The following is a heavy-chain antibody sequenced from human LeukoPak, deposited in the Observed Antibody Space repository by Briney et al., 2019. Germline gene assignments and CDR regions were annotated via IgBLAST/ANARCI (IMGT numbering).Heavy chain of an antibody. V-gene: IGHV4-59*01. J-gene: IGHJ3*02. CDR1: DGSISRYY. Sequence: SETLSLTCTASDGSISRYYWSWIRQPPGKGLEWVGYIYYSGSTKYNPSLKSRVTISVDTSKNQFSLKLTSVTAADTAVYYCARWGQSGDAFDIWGQGTMVTVSP. D-gene: IGHD1-26*01. CDR2: IYYSGST. CDR3: ARWGQSGDAFDI.